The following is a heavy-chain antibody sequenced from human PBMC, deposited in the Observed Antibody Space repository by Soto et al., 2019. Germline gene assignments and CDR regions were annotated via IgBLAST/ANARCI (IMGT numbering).Heavy chain of an antibody. CDR1: GGSISNYY. J-gene: IGHJ4*02. Sequence: PSETLSLTCTLSGGSISNYYWTWIRQPPGKRLEWIGYINHSGSTNYNPSLKSRVTISVDTSKNQFSLKLTSVTAADTAVYYCARDKITGLFDYWGQGTLVTVSS. CDR2: INHSGST. V-gene: IGHV4-59*12. D-gene: IGHD2-8*02. CDR3: ARDKITGLFDY.